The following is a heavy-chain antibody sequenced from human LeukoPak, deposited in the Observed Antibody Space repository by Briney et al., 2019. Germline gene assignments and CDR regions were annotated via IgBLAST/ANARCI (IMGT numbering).Heavy chain of an antibody. J-gene: IGHJ6*02. CDR2: ITSSSTT. Sequence: PGGSLRLSCAASGFAFSSYGVNWVRQAPGKGLEWVSYITSSSTTYYADSAKGRFTISRDNAKKSLYLQMNSLRDEDTAVYYCARSYNDASDVWGQGTTVTV. CDR1: GFAFSSYG. V-gene: IGHV3-48*02. CDR3: ARSYNDASDV. D-gene: IGHD5-24*01.